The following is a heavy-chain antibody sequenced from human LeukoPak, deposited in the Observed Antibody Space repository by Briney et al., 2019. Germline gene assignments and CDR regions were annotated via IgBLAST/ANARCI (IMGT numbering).Heavy chain of an antibody. V-gene: IGHV3-30*04. CDR1: GFTFSSHA. Sequence: GGSLRLSCAASGFTFSSHAMHWVCQAPGKGLEWVAVISYDGAKKNYADSVKGRFTISRDNSKNTLYLQMNSLRAEDTAVYYCAENDGNLPYYYYYMDVWGKGTTVTVSS. CDR3: AENDGNLPYYYYYMDV. J-gene: IGHJ6*03. CDR2: ISYDGAKK. D-gene: IGHD1-1*01.